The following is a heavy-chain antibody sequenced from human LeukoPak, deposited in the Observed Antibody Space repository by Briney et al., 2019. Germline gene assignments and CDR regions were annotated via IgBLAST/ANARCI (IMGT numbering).Heavy chain of an antibody. V-gene: IGHV4-59*02. CDR2: LSYTGKT. Sequence: PSETLSLTCVVSGASVTTSHWNWIRQVPGKGLEWIGCLSYTGKTDYNPSLTSRVTISLDASKNQAFLKLTSLTAADTAVYYCSEGYFEPFDHWGQGILVTVSS. J-gene: IGHJ4*02. CDR3: SEGYFEPFDH. D-gene: IGHD2/OR15-2a*01. CDR1: GASVTTSH.